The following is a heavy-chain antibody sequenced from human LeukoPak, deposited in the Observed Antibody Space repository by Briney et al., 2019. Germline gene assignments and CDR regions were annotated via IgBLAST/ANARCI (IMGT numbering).Heavy chain of an antibody. V-gene: IGHV4-39*01. D-gene: IGHD4-17*01. J-gene: IGHJ5*02. Sequence: SETLSLTCTVSGGSISSSSYYWGWIRQPPGKGLEWIGSIYYSGSTYYNPSLKSRVTICVDTSKNQFSLKLSSVTAADTAVYYCARHLESFDYGEHVNWFDPWGQGTLVTVSS. CDR2: IYYSGST. CDR3: ARHLESFDYGEHVNWFDP. CDR1: GGSISSSSYY.